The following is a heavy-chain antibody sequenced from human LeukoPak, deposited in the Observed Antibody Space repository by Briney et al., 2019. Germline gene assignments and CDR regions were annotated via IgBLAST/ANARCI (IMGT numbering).Heavy chain of an antibody. CDR3: AELGITMIGGV. V-gene: IGHV3-48*03. CDR1: GFTFSSYE. D-gene: IGHD3-10*02. Sequence: PGGSLRLSCAASGFTFSSYEMNWVRQAPGKGLEWVSYISSSSSTIYYADSVKGRFTISRDNAKNSLYLQMSSLRAEDTAVYYCAELGITMIGGVWGKGTTVTISS. CDR2: ISSSSSTI. J-gene: IGHJ6*04.